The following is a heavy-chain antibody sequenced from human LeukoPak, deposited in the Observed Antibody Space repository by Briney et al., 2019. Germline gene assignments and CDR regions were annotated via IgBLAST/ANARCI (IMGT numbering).Heavy chain of an antibody. J-gene: IGHJ5*02. D-gene: IGHD2-2*01. CDR1: GGSISSGSYY. V-gene: IGHV4-61*02. CDR3: ARVVGSYCSSTSCLDWFDP. CDR2: IYTSGST. Sequence: SQTLSLTCTVSGGSISSGSYYWSWIRQPAGKGLEWIGRIYTSGSTNYNPPLKSRVTISVDTSKNQFSLKLSSVTAADTAVYYCARVVGSYCSSTSCLDWFDPWGQGTLVTVSS.